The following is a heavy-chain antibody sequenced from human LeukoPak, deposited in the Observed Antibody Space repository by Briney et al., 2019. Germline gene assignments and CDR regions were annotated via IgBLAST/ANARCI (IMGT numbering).Heavy chain of an antibody. Sequence: SETLSLTCTVSGGSISSGGYYWSWIRQHPGKGLEWIGYIYYSGSTYYNPSLKSRVTISVGTSKNQFSLKLSSVTAADTAVYYCARRCSSTSCYAGEAVDYWGQGTLVTVSS. D-gene: IGHD2-2*01. CDR3: ARRCSSTSCYAGEAVDY. CDR2: IYYSGST. J-gene: IGHJ4*02. CDR1: GGSISSGGYY. V-gene: IGHV4-31*03.